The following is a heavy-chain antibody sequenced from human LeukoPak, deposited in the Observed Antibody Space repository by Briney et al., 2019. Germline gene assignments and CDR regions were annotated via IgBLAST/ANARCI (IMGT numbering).Heavy chain of an antibody. V-gene: IGHV4-59*01. CDR1: GGSISSYY. CDR3: ARVVGVATRAFDY. J-gene: IGHJ4*02. CDR2: IYYSGST. Sequence: SETLSLTCTVSGGSISSYYWSWIRQPPGQGLEWIGYIYYSGSTNYNPSLKSRVTISVDTSKNQFSLKLSSVTAADTAVYYCARVVGVATRAFDYWGQGTLVTVSS. D-gene: IGHD5-12*01.